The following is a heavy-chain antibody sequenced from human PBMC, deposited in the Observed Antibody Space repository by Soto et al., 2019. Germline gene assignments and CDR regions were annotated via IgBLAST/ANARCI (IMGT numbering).Heavy chain of an antibody. V-gene: IGHV1-69*02. Sequence: QVQLVQSGAEVKKPGSSVKVSCKASGDTFNFYTINWVRQAPGLGLEWMGRFNPILSMSNSALRFQGRVTLTADKSTSTAYMVLSSLRSDDTAVYYCATSFGSGYRAFDYWGQEVLVTVSS. CDR2: FNPILSMS. CDR1: GDTFNFYT. D-gene: IGHD3-10*01. CDR3: ATSFGSGYRAFDY. J-gene: IGHJ4*02.